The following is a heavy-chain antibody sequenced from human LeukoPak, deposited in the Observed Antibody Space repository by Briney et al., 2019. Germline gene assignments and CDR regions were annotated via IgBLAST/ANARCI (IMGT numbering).Heavy chain of an antibody. Sequence: GASVKVSCKASGGTFSSYAISWVRQAPGQGLEWMGRIIPILGIAHYAQNFQGRVTITADKSTSPAYMELSSLRSEGTAVYYCASIDGGHFDYWGQGTLGTVSS. D-gene: IGHD4-17*01. J-gene: IGHJ4*02. CDR1: GGTFSSYA. V-gene: IGHV1-69*04. CDR2: IIPILGIA. CDR3: ASIDGGHFDY.